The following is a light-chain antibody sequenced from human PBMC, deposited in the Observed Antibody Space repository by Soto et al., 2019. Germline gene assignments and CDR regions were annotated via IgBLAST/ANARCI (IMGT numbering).Light chain of an antibody. V-gene: IGLV2-14*01. CDR3: GSYTSSTTLI. CDR1: SSDVGGYNF. Sequence: QSVLTQPASVSGSPGQSLTIPCTGTSSDVGGYNFVSWFQQHPGKAPKLLIYDVSDRPSGVSTRFSGSKSGNTASLTISGLQAEVEADYYCGSYTSSTTLIFGGGTKLTVL. J-gene: IGLJ2*01. CDR2: DVS.